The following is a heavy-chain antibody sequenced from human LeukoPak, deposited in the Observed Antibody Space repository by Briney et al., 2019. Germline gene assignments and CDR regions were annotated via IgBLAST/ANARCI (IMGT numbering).Heavy chain of an antibody. J-gene: IGHJ4*02. CDR1: GFSVSSNY. V-gene: IGHV3-53*01. CDR3: ARHWEL. Sequence: GGSLRLSCAASGFSVSSNYMSWVRQAPGKGLEWVALIYSDETTYYADSVKGQFTISRDNSKSTLYLQKNSLRAEDTAVYYCARHWELRGQGTLVTVSS. CDR2: IYSDETT. D-gene: IGHD1-26*01.